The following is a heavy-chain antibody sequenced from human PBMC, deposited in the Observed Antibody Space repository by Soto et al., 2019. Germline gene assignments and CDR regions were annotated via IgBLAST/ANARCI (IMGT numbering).Heavy chain of an antibody. J-gene: IGHJ3*02. V-gene: IGHV4-30-2*01. Sequence: SETLSLTCAVSGGSISSGGYSWSWIRQPPGKGLEWIGYIYHSGSTYYNPSLKSRVTISVDRSKNQFSLKLSSVTAADTAVYYCASFYGGGPNDAFDIWGQGTMVTVSS. CDR1: GGSISSGGYS. D-gene: IGHD4-17*01. CDR2: IYHSGST. CDR3: ASFYGGGPNDAFDI.